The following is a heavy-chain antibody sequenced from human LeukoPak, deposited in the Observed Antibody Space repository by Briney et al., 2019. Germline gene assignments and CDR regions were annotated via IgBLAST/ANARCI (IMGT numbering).Heavy chain of an antibody. V-gene: IGHV1-58*01. J-gene: IGHJ4*02. CDR2: IVVGSGNT. CDR3: AAVVPAAIPAFDY. D-gene: IGHD2-2*02. CDR1: GFTFTSSA. Sequence: ASVKVSCKASGFTFTSSAVQWVRQARGQRLEWIGWIVVGSGNTNYAQKFQERVTITRDMSTSTAYMELSSLRSEDTAVYYCAAVVPAAIPAFDYWGQGTLVTVSP.